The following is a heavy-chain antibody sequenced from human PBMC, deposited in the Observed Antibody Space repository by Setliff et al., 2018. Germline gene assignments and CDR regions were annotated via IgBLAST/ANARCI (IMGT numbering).Heavy chain of an antibody. J-gene: IGHJ3*02. D-gene: IGHD5-12*01. Sequence: ASVKVSCKASGYTFIGHYMHWVRQAPGEGLEWMGWINPNNGETKFAQRFQGRVTLARDTSLKTRYMELSNLTSDDTAIYYCARDPRGYSGFDRFRGAFNIWGQGTMVTVSS. CDR1: GYTFIGHY. CDR3: ARDPRGYSGFDRFRGAFNI. CDR2: INPNNGET. V-gene: IGHV1-2*02.